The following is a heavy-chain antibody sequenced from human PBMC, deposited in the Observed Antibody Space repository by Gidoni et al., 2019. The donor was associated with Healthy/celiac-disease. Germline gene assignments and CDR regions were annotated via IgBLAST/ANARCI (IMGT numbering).Heavy chain of an antibody. CDR3: VKGKSSGWYGDWFDP. J-gene: IGHJ5*02. CDR1: GCTFSSYA. V-gene: IGHV3-64D*06. CDR2: ISSNGGST. Sequence: EGQLVESGGGLVQPGGSLRLSGSAAGCTFSSYAMHWVRQAPGKGLEYVSAISSNGGSTYYADSVKGRFTISRDNSKNTLYLQMSSLRAEDTAVYYCVKGKSSGWYGDWFDPWGQGTLVTVSS. D-gene: IGHD6-19*01.